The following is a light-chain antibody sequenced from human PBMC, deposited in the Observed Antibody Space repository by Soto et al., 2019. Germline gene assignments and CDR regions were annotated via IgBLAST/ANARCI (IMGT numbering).Light chain of an antibody. CDR1: SSDVGGYNY. Sequence: QSVLTQPASVSGSPGQSITISCTETSSDVGGYNYVSWYQQHPGKAPNLIIFDVSNRPSGVSNRFSGSKSGNSASLTISGLQAEDEADYYCSSYTGSNTPVVFGGGTKVTVL. J-gene: IGLJ2*01. CDR2: DVS. CDR3: SSYTGSNTPVV. V-gene: IGLV2-14*01.